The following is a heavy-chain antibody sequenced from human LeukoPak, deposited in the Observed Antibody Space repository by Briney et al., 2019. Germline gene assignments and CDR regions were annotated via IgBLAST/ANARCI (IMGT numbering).Heavy chain of an antibody. CDR1: GGSISSYY. CDR3: ARVSGSYGPYYYYYMDV. V-gene: IGHV4-59*01. D-gene: IGHD1-26*01. Sequence: PSETLSLTCTVSGGSISSYYWSWIRQPPGKGLEWIGYIYYSGSTNYNPSLKSRVTISVDTSKNQFSLKLSSVTAADTAVYYCARVSGSYGPYYYYYMDVWGKGTTVTVSS. CDR2: IYYSGST. J-gene: IGHJ6*03.